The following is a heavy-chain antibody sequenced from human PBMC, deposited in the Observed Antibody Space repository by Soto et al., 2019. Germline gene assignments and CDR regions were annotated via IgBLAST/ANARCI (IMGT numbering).Heavy chain of an antibody. CDR3: ARHPHSGRDYFDY. Sequence: PGEALKISWKGSGYSFADYWITWVRQKPGKGLEWMGRIDPSDSQTYYSPSFRGHVTISATKSITTVFLQWSSLRASDTAMYYCARHPHSGRDYFDYLGQGTLVTVS. J-gene: IGHJ4*02. CDR1: GYSFADYW. D-gene: IGHD1-26*01. V-gene: IGHV5-10-1*01. CDR2: IDPSDSQT.